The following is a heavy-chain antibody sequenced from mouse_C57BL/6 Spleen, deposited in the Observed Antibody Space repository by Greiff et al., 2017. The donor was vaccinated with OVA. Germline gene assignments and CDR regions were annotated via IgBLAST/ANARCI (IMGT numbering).Heavy chain of an antibody. CDR1: GFNIKDDY. V-gene: IGHV14-4*01. CDR3: IYYGSHYFDY. CDR2: IDPENGDT. J-gene: IGHJ2*01. Sequence: EVQLVESGAELVRPGASVKLSCTASGFNIKDDYMHWVKQRPEQGLEWIGWIDPENGDTEYASKFQGKATITADTSSNTAYLQLSSLTSEDTAVYYCIYYGSHYFDYWGQGTTLTVSS. D-gene: IGHD1-1*01.